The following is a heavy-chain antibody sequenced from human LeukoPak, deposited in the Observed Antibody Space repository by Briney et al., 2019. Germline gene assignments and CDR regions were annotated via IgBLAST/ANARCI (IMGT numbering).Heavy chain of an antibody. CDR2: IDHSGST. D-gene: IGHD3-3*01. J-gene: IGHJ3*02. Sequence: SETLSLTCTVSGYSISSGYYWGWIRQPPGKGLEWIGSIDHSGSTYYNPSLKSRVTISVDTSKNQFSLKLSSVTAADTAVYYCARDASLRFLEWLVRGDDAFDIWGQGTMVTVSS. CDR3: ARDASLRFLEWLVRGDDAFDI. V-gene: IGHV4-38-2*02. CDR1: GYSISSGYY.